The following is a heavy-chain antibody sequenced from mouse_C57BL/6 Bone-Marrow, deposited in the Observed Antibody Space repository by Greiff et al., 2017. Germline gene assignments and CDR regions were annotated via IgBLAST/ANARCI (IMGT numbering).Heavy chain of an antibody. Sequence: EVQLQQSVAELVRPGASVKLSCTASGFNIKNTYMHWVKQRPEQGLEWIGRIDPANGNNKYAPKFQGKAPITADTSSNTAYLQLSNLTSEDTVIYYCARLNYYGSSYAMDYWGQGTSVTVSS. D-gene: IGHD1-1*01. CDR3: ARLNYYGSSYAMDY. CDR2: IDPANGNN. J-gene: IGHJ4*01. V-gene: IGHV14-3*01. CDR1: GFNIKNTY.